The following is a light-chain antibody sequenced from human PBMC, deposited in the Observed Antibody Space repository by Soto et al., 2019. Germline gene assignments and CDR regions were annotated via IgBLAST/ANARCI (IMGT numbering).Light chain of an antibody. CDR1: QSVSSY. CDR2: DAS. V-gene: IGKV3-11*01. Sequence: EIFVTQSPATLSLSRGEIATLSWRASQSVSSYLAWYQQKPGQAPRLLIYDASNRATGIPARFSGSGSGTDFTLTISSLEPEDFAVYYCQQRSNWPPPTFGQGTRLEIK. J-gene: IGKJ5*01. CDR3: QQRSNWPPPT.